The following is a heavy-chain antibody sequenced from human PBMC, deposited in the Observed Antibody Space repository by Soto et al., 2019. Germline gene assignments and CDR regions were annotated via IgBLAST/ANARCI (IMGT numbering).Heavy chain of an antibody. J-gene: IGHJ3*02. CDR1: GGSISSYY. CDR2: IYYSGST. Sequence: PSETLSLTCTVSGGSISSYYWSWIRQPPGKGLEWIGYIYYSGSTYYNPSLKSRVTISVDTSKNQFSLKLSSVTAADTAVYYCARLPAYSSSWPDAFDIWGQGTMVTVS. V-gene: IGHV4-59*08. D-gene: IGHD6-13*01. CDR3: ARLPAYSSSWPDAFDI.